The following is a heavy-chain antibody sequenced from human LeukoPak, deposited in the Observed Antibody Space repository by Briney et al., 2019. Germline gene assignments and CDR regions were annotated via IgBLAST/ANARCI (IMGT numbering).Heavy chain of an antibody. V-gene: IGHV3-23*01. D-gene: IGHD2-15*01. J-gene: IGHJ4*02. CDR1: GFTFSSSA. Sequence: PGGSLRLSCAASGFTFSSSAMSWVRQAPGKGLEWVSAISNNGGYTYYADSVQARFTISRDNSKSTLCLRMNSLRAEDTAVYYCAKQLGYCSDGSCYFPYWGQGTLVTVSS. CDR2: ISNNGGYT. CDR3: AKQLGYCSDGSCYFPY.